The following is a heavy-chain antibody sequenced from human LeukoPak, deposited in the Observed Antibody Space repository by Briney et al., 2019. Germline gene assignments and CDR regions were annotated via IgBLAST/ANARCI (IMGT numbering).Heavy chain of an antibody. V-gene: IGHV3-53*01. CDR2: IYSGGST. CDR3: ARGPNTFWSGYYPFDY. D-gene: IGHD3-3*01. J-gene: IGHJ4*02. Sequence: GGSLRLSCTASGFTVRSSYMSWVRQAPGKGLEWVSVIYSGGSTYYADSVKGRFTISRDNSKNTLYLQMNSLRAEDTAVYYCARGPNTFWSGYYPFDYWGQGTLVTVSS. CDR1: GFTVRSSY.